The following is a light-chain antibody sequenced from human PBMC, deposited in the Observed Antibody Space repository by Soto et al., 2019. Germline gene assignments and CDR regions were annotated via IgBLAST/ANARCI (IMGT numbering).Light chain of an antibody. CDR1: SGINVGTYR. V-gene: IGLV5-45*03. CDR3: MIWHSSAWV. J-gene: IGLJ3*02. CDR2: YKSDSDK. Sequence: QLVLTQPSSLSASPGASASLTCTLRSGINVGTYRIYWYQQKPGSPPQYLLRYKSDSDKQQGSGVPSRFSGSKDASANAGILLISGLQSADEADYHCMIWHSSAWVFGGGTKVTVL.